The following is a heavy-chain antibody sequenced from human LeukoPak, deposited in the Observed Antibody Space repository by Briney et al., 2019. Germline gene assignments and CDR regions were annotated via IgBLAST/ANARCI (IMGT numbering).Heavy chain of an antibody. Sequence: SETLSLICTVSGGSISSYYWSWIRQPPGKGLEWIGFIYSSGSTNYNPSLKSRVTISVDTSKNQFSLRLSSVTAADTAVYYCARHRAYSSSSPFDYWGQGTLVTVSS. V-gene: IGHV4-59*08. CDR1: GGSISSYY. J-gene: IGHJ4*02. CDR2: IYSSGST. D-gene: IGHD6-6*01. CDR3: ARHRAYSSSSPFDY.